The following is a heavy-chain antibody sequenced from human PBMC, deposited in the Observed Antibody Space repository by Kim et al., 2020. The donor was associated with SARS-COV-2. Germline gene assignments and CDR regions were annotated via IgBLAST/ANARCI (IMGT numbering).Heavy chain of an antibody. CDR3: ARFLEWSKDKLWFGEFILGGNYCYYGRDV. J-gene: IGHJ6*02. CDR1: GYTFTSYA. CDR2: INTNTGNP. V-gene: IGHV7-4-1*02. Sequence: ASVKVSCKASGYTFTSYAMNWVRQAPGQGLEWMGWINTNTGNPTYAQGFTGRFVFSLDTSVSTAYLQISSLTAEDTAVYYCARFLEWSKDKLWFGEFILGGNYCYYGRDVWGQGTTVTVSS. D-gene: IGHD3-10*01.